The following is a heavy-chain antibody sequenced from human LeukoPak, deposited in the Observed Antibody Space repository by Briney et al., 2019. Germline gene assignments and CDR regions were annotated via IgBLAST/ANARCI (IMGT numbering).Heavy chain of an antibody. J-gene: IGHJ5*02. CDR1: GGTFSSYA. D-gene: IGHD4-17*01. Sequence: GASVKVSCKASGGTFSSYAISWVRQAPGQGLEWMGWISPNSGATNYAQKFQGRVTMTRDTSISTAYMELSRLRSDDTAVYYCATDYGDYVPLGWFDPWGQGTLVTVSS. V-gene: IGHV1-2*02. CDR2: ISPNSGAT. CDR3: ATDYGDYVPLGWFDP.